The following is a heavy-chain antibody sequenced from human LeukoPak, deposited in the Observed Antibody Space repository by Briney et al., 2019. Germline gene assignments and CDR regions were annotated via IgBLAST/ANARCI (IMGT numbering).Heavy chain of an antibody. CDR3: ARGHGYYDSSGESD. V-gene: IGHV3-20*04. J-gene: IGHJ4*02. Sequence: PGGSLRLSCAASGFTIDYYGMSWGRQAPGKGLGWGSVINWNGGSTGYADSVKGRFTISRETAKNSLYLQMNSLRAEDTAFYSCARGHGYYDSSGESDWGQGTLVTVSS. CDR2: INWNGGST. D-gene: IGHD3-22*01. CDR1: GFTIDYYG.